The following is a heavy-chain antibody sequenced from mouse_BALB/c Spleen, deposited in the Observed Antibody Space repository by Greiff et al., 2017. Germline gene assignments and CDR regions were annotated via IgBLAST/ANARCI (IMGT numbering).Heavy chain of an antibody. D-gene: IGHD2-14*01. J-gene: IGHJ3*01. CDR3: AREDRYGTWFAY. V-gene: IGHV1-14*01. Sequence: VHVKQSGPELVKPGASVKMSCKASGYTFTSYVMHWVKQKPGQGLEWIGYINPYNDGTKYNEKFKGKATLTSDKSSSTAYMELSSLTSEDSAVYYCAREDRYGTWFAYWGQGTLVTVSA. CDR1: GYTFTSYV. CDR2: INPYNDGT.